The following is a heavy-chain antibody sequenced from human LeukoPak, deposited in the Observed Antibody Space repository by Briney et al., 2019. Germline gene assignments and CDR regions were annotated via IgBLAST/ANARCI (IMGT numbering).Heavy chain of an antibody. V-gene: IGHV3-73*01. J-gene: IGHJ6*02. D-gene: IGHD2-2*01. CDR3: TRPYCSSTSCYYYYGMDV. CDR2: IRSKANSYAT. Sequence: GGSLRLSCAASGCTFSGSAMHWVRQASGKGLEWVGRIRSKANSYATAYAASVKGRFTISRDDSKNTAYLQMNSLKTEDTAVYYCTRPYCSSTSCYYYYGMDVWGQGTTVTVSS. CDR1: GCTFSGSA.